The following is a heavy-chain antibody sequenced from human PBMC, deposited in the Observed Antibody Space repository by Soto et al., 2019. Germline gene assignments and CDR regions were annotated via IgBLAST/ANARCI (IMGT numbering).Heavy chain of an antibody. CDR1: GFTFSSYW. Sequence: GGSLRLSCAASGFTFSSYWMGWVRQAPGKGLEWVANIKQDGSEKYYVDSVKGRFTISRDNAKNSLYLQMNSLRAEDTAVYYCARDRCSSTSCLLDYYYYYGMDVWGQGTTVTVSS. CDR3: ARDRCSSTSCLLDYYYYYGMDV. V-gene: IGHV3-7*03. D-gene: IGHD2-2*01. CDR2: IKQDGSEK. J-gene: IGHJ6*02.